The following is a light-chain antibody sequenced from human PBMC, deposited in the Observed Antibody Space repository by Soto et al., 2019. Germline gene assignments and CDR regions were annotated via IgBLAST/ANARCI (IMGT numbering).Light chain of an antibody. J-gene: IGKJ2*01. V-gene: IGKV3-15*01. CDR3: QQYHNWPPQYT. CDR1: QTVASN. CDR2: GAS. Sequence: EIVMTQSPASLSVSPGDGATVSCRASQTVASNLAWYQQKPGQGPRRLIHGASTRAAGVPARFSGSGSGTDFTLTISSLQSEDFAVYYCQQYHNWPPQYTFGQGTKLQIK.